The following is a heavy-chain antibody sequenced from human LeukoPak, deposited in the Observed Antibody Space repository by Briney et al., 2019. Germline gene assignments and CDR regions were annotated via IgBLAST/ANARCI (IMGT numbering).Heavy chain of an antibody. CDR1: GGSFSGYS. D-gene: IGHD4-17*01. CDR2: INHSGST. CDR3: ARESYGDYEWYFDL. J-gene: IGHJ2*01. Sequence: SEALSLTCAVYGGSFSGYSWNWIRQPPRKGLEWIGEINHSGSTSYNPSLKSRVTISLDTSKNQFSLKLSSVTAADTAVYYCARESYGDYEWYFDLWGRGTLVTVSS. V-gene: IGHV4-34*01.